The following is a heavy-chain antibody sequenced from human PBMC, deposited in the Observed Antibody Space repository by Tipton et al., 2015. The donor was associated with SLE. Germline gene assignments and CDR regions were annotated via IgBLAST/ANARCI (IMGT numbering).Heavy chain of an antibody. CDR1: GGSISSGSYY. CDR3: ARGLFPWELFY. V-gene: IGHV4-61*02. D-gene: IGHD1-26*01. Sequence: TLSLTCTVSGGSISSGSYYWSWIRQPAGKGLEWIGRIYTSGSTNYNPSLKSRVTISVDTSKNQFSLKLSSVTAADTAMYYCARGLFPWELFYWGQGTLVTVSS. J-gene: IGHJ4*02. CDR2: IYTSGST.